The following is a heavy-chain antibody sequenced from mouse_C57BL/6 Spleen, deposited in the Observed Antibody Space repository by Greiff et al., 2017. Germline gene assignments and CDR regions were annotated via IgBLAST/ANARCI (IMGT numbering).Heavy chain of an antibody. CDR2: IYPGDGDT. J-gene: IGHJ3*01. CDR3: APEPFAY. V-gene: IGHV1-82*01. CDR1: GYAFSSSW. Sequence: VKLMESGPELVKPGASVKISCKASGYAFSSSWMNWVKQRPGKSLEWIGRIYPGDGDTNYNGKFKGKATLTADKSSSTAYMHLRSLTSEDSAVYYCAPEPFAYWGQGTLVTVSA.